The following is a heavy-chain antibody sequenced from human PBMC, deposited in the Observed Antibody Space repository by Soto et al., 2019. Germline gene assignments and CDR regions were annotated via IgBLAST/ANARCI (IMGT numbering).Heavy chain of an antibody. CDR1: GFMFNNSA. J-gene: IGHJ3*02. CDR2: VSDNGGSRGGT. CDR3: ARAKAVVIAALDI. D-gene: IGHD2-21*01. V-gene: IGHV3-23*01. Sequence: PGGSLRLSCKASGFMFNNSAMTWVRQAPGQGLQWVASVSDNGGSRGGTYYADSVKGRFTISRDNSKNTLYLQLDSLTGADTAVYNCARAKAVVIAALDIWGQGTMVTVSS.